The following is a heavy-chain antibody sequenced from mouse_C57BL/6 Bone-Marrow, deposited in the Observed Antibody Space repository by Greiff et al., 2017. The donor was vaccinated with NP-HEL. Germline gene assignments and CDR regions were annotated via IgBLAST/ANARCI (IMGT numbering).Heavy chain of an antibody. CDR2: INYDGSST. CDR3: ARVYSNYGGMDY. Sequence: EVQRVESEGGLVQPGSSIKLSCTASGFTFSDYYMAWVRQVPEKGLEWVANINYDGSSTYYLDSLKSRFIISRDNAKNILYLQMSSLKSEDTATYYCARVYSNYGGMDYWGQGTSVTVSS. D-gene: IGHD2-5*01. V-gene: IGHV5-16*01. CDR1: GFTFSDYY. J-gene: IGHJ4*01.